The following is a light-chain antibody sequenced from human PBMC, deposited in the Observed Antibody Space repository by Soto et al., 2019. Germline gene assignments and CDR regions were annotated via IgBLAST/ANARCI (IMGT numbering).Light chain of an antibody. V-gene: IGKV3-20*01. CDR3: QQYDSSPLIT. J-gene: IGKJ5*01. Sequence: EILMTQSPGTLSLSPGERATLSCRASQSVSSSYLAWYQQKPGQAPRLLIYGASSRANGIPDRFSGSGSGADFTLTISRLEPEDFAAYYCQQYDSSPLITFGQGTRLEIK. CDR1: QSVSSSY. CDR2: GAS.